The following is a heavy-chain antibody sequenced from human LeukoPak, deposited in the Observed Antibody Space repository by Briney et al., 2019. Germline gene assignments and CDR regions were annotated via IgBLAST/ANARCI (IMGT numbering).Heavy chain of an antibody. Sequence: GGSLRLSCAASGFTFSDYYMSWIREAPGKGLEWVSYISSSGSTIYYADSVKGRFTISRDNAKNSLYLQMNSLRAEDTAVYYCARGYDYVWGSYRTTDYWGQGTLVTVSS. CDR2: ISSSGSTI. J-gene: IGHJ4*02. D-gene: IGHD3-16*02. V-gene: IGHV3-11*01. CDR3: ARGYDYVWGSYRTTDY. CDR1: GFTFSDYY.